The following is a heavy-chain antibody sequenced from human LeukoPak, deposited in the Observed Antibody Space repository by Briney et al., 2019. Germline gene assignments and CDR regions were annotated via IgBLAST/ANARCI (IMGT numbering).Heavy chain of an antibody. J-gene: IGHJ4*02. CDR1: GYTFTGYY. CDR2: INPNSGGT. V-gene: IGHV1-2*02. CDR3: ARGGSGYDYIRYFDY. D-gene: IGHD5-12*01. Sequence: ASVKVSCKASGYTFTGYYMRWVRQAPGQGLEWMGWINPNSGGTNYAQKFQGRVTMTRDTSISTAYMELSRLRSVDTAVYYCARGGSGYDYIRYFDYWGQGTLVTVSS.